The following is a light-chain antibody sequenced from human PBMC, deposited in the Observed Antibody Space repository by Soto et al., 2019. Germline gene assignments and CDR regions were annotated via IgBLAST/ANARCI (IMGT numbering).Light chain of an antibody. CDR3: CSYAGSSTR. J-gene: IGLJ3*02. V-gene: IGLV2-23*01. CDR1: SSDVGSYNL. Sequence: QYVLTQPASVSGSPGQSITISCTGTSSDVGSYNLVSWYQQHPGKAPKLMIYEGSKRPSGVSNRFSGSKSGNTASLTISGLQAEDEADYYCCSYAGSSTRFGGGTKLTVL. CDR2: EGS.